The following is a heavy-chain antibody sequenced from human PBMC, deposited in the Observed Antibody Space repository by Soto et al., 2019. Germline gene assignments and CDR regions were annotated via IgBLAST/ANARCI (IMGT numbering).Heavy chain of an antibody. CDR1: GYTFTDYW. V-gene: IGHV5-51*01. J-gene: IGHJ6*02. Sequence: GESLKISCKGFGYTFTDYWIGWVRQMPGKGPEWMGIIYPGDSDTKYNPSFQGQVTISADKSITTTYLQWSSLKASDTAIYYCAASIFYYGMDVWGQGTTVTVSS. CDR3: AASIFYYGMDV. CDR2: IYPGDSDT.